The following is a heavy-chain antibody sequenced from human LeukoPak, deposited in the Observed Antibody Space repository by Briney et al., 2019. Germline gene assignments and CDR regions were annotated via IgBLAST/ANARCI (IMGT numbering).Heavy chain of an antibody. J-gene: IGHJ4*02. D-gene: IGHD3-22*01. CDR1: GGSISSSSYY. V-gene: IGHV4-39*01. CDR3: ARHEGSYYDKSGYTFDC. CDR2: IYYSGST. Sequence: SETLSLTCTVSGGSISSSSYYWGWIRQPPGKGLEWIGSIYYSGSTYYNPSLKSRVTISVDTSKNQFSLKLSSVTAADTAVYYCARHEGSYYDKSGYTFDCWGQGTLVTVSS.